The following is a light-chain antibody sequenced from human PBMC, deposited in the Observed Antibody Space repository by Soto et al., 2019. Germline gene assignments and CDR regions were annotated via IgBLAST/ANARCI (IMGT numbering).Light chain of an antibody. CDR3: QQHGSSPPWT. J-gene: IGKJ1*01. CDR1: QSVSSSY. V-gene: IGKV3-20*01. CDR2: GAS. Sequence: EIVLTQSPGTLSLSPGERATLSCRVSQSVSSSYLAWYQQKPGQAPRLLIYGASSRATGIPDRFSGSGSGTDFTLTISRLEPEDFAVYYCQQHGSSPPWTFGQGTKVEIK.